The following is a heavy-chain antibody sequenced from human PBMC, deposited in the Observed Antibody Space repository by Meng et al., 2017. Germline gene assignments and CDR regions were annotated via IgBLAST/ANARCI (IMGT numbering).Heavy chain of an antibody. CDR3: ASDSGYSYGYGTFDY. CDR1: GFTFSSYA. Sequence: GESLKISCAASGFTFSSYAMHWVRQAPGKGLEWVAVISYDGSNKYYADSVKGRFTISRDNSKNTLYLQMNSLRSEDTAVYYCASDSGYSYGYGTFDYWGQGTLVTVSS. CDR2: ISYDGSNK. J-gene: IGHJ4*02. V-gene: IGHV3-30*04. D-gene: IGHD5-18*01.